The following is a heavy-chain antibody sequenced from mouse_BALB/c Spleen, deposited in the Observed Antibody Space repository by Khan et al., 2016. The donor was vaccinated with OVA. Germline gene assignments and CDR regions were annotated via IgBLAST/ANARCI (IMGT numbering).Heavy chain of an antibody. Sequence: QVQLQQSGPGLVAPSQSLSITCTVSGFSLTSYGIHWVRQPPGKGLEWLGVIWAGGSTNYNSALMSRLSISKDNSKSQVFLEMNSLQTDDTAMYYCARGDGYYEDAMDYWGQGTSVTVSS. CDR3: ARGDGYYEDAMDY. CDR2: IWAGGST. J-gene: IGHJ4*01. CDR1: GFSLTSYG. D-gene: IGHD2-3*01. V-gene: IGHV2-9*02.